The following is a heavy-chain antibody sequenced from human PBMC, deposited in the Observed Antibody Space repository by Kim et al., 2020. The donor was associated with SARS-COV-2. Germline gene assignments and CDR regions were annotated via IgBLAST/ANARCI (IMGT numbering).Heavy chain of an antibody. CDR2: IYYSGST. Sequence: SETLSLTCTVSGGSISSSSYYWGWIRQPPGKGLEWIGSIYYSGSTYYNPSLKSRVTISVDTSKNQFSLKLSSVTAADTAVYYCARHALFGVVTSSWFDPWGQGTLVTVSS. CDR1: GGSISSSSYY. CDR3: ARHALFGVVTSSWFDP. J-gene: IGHJ5*02. D-gene: IGHD3-3*01. V-gene: IGHV4-39*01.